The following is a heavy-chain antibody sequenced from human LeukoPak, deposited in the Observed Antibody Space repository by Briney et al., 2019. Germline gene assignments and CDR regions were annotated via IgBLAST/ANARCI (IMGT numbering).Heavy chain of an antibody. V-gene: IGHV4-59*01. D-gene: IGHD5-24*01. CDR2: IYYSGST. Sequence: SETLSLTCTVSGGSISSYYWSWIRQPPGKGLEWIGYIYYSGSTNYNPSLKSRVTISVDTSKNQFSLKLRSVTAADTAVYYCARRSADGYYYYMDVWGKGTTVTVSS. CDR3: ARRSADGYYYYMDV. CDR1: GGSISSYY. J-gene: IGHJ6*03.